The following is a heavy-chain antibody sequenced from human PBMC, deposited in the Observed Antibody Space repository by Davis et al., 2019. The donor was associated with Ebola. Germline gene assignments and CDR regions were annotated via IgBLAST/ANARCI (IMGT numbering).Heavy chain of an antibody. CDR3: ARVPIRLRFLSGMDV. J-gene: IGHJ6*02. V-gene: IGHV4-4*07. CDR1: GGSISSYY. CDR2: IYTSGST. Sequence: PSETLSLTCTVSGGSISSYYWSWIRQPAGKGLEWIGRIYTSGSTNYNPSLKSRVTMSVDTSKNQFSLKLSSVTAADTAVYYCARVPIRLRFLSGMDVWGQGTTVTVSS. D-gene: IGHD3-3*01.